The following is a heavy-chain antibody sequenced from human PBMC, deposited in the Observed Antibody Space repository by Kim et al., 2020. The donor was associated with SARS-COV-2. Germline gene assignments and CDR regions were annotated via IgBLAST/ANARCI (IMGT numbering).Heavy chain of an antibody. Sequence: KGRFTISIDNAKNSLYLQMISLRAEDTAVYYCAREWAALWFGELSQYFDYWGQGTLVTVSS. V-gene: IGHV3-48*03. J-gene: IGHJ4*02. CDR3: AREWAALWFGELSQYFDY. D-gene: IGHD3-10*01.